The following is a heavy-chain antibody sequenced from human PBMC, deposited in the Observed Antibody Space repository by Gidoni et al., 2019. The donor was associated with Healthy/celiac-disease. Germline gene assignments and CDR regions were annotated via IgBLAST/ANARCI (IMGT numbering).Heavy chain of an antibody. CDR3: ARLSNDAFDI. CDR2: IYTSGST. J-gene: IGHJ3*02. Sequence: QVQLQESGPGLVKPSQTLSLTCNVSGGSISSGSYYWSWIRQPAGKGLEWIGRIYTSGSTNYNPSLKSRVTISVDTSKNQFSLKLSSVTAADTAVYYCARLSNDAFDIWGQGTMVTVSS. V-gene: IGHV4-61*02. CDR1: GGSISSGSYY.